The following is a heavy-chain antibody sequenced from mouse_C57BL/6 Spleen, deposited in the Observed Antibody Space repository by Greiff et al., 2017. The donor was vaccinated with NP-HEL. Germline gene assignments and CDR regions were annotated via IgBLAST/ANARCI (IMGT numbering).Heavy chain of an antibody. CDR3: ARGGNYDYDMGAWFAY. V-gene: IGHV3-6*01. Sequence: EVKLVESGPGLVKPSQSLSLTCSVTGYSITSGYYWNWIRQFPGNKLEWMGYISYDGSNNYNPSLKNRISITRDTSKNQFFLKLNSVTTEDTATYYCARGGNYDYDMGAWFAYWGQGTLVTVSA. J-gene: IGHJ3*01. CDR2: ISYDGSN. CDR1: GYSITSGYY. D-gene: IGHD2-4*01.